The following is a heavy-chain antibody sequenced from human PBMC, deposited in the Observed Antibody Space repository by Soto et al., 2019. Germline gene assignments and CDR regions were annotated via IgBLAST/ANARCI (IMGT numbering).Heavy chain of an antibody. CDR2: IDPSDSDT. Sequence: GESLKISCKGSGYSFAGYWIGWVRQMPGKSLEWMGIIDPSDSDTRYSPSFQGQDTMPADKSMTTAYLQWSSLKASDNAMYYYAGGYSRLADDVFDFWGQGTMVTASS. D-gene: IGHD5-12*01. CDR1: GYSFAGYW. V-gene: IGHV5-51*01. CDR3: AGGYSRLADDVFDF. J-gene: IGHJ3*01.